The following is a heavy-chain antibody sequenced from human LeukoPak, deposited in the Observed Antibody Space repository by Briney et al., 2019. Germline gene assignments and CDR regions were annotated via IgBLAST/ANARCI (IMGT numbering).Heavy chain of an antibody. CDR1: GGTFSSYA. CDR3: ARSSFPYYYDSSGYYPYGMDV. D-gene: IGHD3-22*01. Sequence: SVKVSCKASGGTFSSYAISWVRQAPGQGLEWMGGIIPIFGTANYAQKFQGRVTITADESTSTAYMELSSLRSEGTAVYYSARSSFPYYYDSSGYYPYGMDVWGQGTTVTVSS. CDR2: IIPIFGTA. J-gene: IGHJ6*02. V-gene: IGHV1-69*13.